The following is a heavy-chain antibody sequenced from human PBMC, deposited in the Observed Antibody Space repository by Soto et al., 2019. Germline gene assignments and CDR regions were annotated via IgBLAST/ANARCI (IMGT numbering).Heavy chain of an antibody. V-gene: IGHV1-69*12. CDR2: IITIFPTP. CDR1: GGTFGNSA. J-gene: IGHJ6*02. CDR3: ARDKDRQQLGGNYYYGIDV. D-gene: IGHD3-3*02. Sequence: QVQLVQSGAEVKKPGSSVTVSCKASGGTFGNSAISWVRQAPGQGLEWMGGIITIFPTPDYAQKFQGRVTITADESTTTTYKELTSLRSEDTAVYYCARDKDRQQLGGNYYYGIDVWGQGTTVTVSS.